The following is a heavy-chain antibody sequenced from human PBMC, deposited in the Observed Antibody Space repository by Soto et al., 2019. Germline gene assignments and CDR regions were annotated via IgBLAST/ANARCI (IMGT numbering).Heavy chain of an antibody. CDR3: ARDGWGSKWYFDL. CDR2: ISYDGKQT. Sequence: QVQLVKSGGGVAQPGRSLRLSCGAPGVTFKDYGMHWVRQAPGKGLEWVAGISYDGKQTYYADSVKGRFTISKDKSKRTLFLQMNSLRVDDTAVYYWARDGWGSKWYFDLWGRGALVAGSS. CDR1: GVTFKDYG. J-gene: IGHJ2*01. V-gene: IGHV3-30*03. D-gene: IGHD3-16*01.